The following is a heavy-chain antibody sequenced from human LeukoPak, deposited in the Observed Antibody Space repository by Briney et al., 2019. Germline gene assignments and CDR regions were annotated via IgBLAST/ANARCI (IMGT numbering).Heavy chain of an antibody. CDR3: ARDGTTVGINYDY. J-gene: IGHJ4*02. V-gene: IGHV3-21*04. D-gene: IGHD1/OR15-1a*01. CDR1: GFSFSNYG. Sequence: GGSLRLSCAASGFSFSNYGIHWVRQAPGKGLEWVSSISSSSDYIYYADSVKGRLTISRDNAKNSLYLQMNSLRAEDTAVYYCARDGTTVGINYDYWGQGTLVTVSS. CDR2: ISSSSDYI.